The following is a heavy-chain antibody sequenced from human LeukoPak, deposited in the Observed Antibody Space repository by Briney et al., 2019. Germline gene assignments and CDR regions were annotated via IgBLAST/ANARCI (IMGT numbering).Heavy chain of an antibody. V-gene: IGHV1-2*02. CDR1: GNTFIGYY. D-gene: IGHD1-1*01. J-gene: IGHJ4*02. Sequence: ASVKVSCMASGNTFIGYYLHWVRQAPGQGLHWMGWIYPNSGGTYYAHNFQGRVTMTRDTSISTVYMELSSLRSDDTAVYYCAREGQLERRRDLDYWGQGTLVTVSS. CDR2: IYPNSGGT. CDR3: AREGQLERRRDLDY.